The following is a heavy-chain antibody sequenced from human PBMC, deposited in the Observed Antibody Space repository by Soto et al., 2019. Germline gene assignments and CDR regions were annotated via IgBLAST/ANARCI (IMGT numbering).Heavy chain of an antibody. CDR2: INHSGST. CDR3: ARRRGYSYGSLDY. J-gene: IGHJ4*02. D-gene: IGHD5-18*01. Sequence: PSETLSLTCAVYGGSFRGYYWSWIRQPPGKGLEWIGEINHSGSTNYNPSLKSRVTISVDTSKDQFSLKLSSVTAADTAVYYCARRRGYSYGSLDYWGQGTLVTVSS. CDR1: GGSFRGYY. V-gene: IGHV4-34*01.